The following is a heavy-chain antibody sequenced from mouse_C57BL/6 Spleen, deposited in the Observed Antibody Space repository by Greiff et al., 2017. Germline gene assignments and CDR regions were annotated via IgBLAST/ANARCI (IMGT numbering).Heavy chain of an antibody. CDR1: GFSLTSYG. J-gene: IGHJ4*01. Sequence: QVQLQQSGPGLVAPSQSLSITCTVSGFSLTSYGVSWVRQPPGKGLEWLGVIRGDGSKNYHSALISRLSISKDNSKSQVFLKLNNLQTDDTASYYCAKHLYYYAMDYWGQGTSVTVSS. D-gene: IGHD6-2*01. V-gene: IGHV2-3*01. CDR2: IRGDGSK. CDR3: AKHLYYYAMDY.